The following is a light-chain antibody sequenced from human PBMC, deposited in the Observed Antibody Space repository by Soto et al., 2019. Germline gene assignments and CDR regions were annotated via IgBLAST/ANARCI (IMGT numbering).Light chain of an antibody. CDR3: QQGNTWPWT. CDR1: QSVGSS. V-gene: IGKV3-11*01. J-gene: IGKJ1*01. CDR2: AAS. Sequence: EIVLTQSPATLSLSPGERDTLSCRASQSVGSSLAWYQQKLGQAPRLLIYAASDRATGIPGRFSGSGSGTDFTLIISSLEPEDFAFYYCQQGNTWPWTFGQGTKVDIK.